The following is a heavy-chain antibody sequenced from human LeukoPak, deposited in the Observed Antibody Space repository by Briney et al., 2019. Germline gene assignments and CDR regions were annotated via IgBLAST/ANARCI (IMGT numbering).Heavy chain of an antibody. CDR2: ISAYNGNT. CDR1: GYTFTSYG. D-gene: IGHD3-9*01. Sequence: ASVKVSCKASGYTFTSYGISWVRQAPGQGLEWMGWISAYNGNTNYAQKLQGRVTMTTDTSTSTAYMELRSLRSDDTAVYYCARDRIPATYYDILTGPLTEPFDYWGQGTLVTVSS. V-gene: IGHV1-18*01. J-gene: IGHJ4*02. CDR3: ARDRIPATYYDILTGPLTEPFDY.